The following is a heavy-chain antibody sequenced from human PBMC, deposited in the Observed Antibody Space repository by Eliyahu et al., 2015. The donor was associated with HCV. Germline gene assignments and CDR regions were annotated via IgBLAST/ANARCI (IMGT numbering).Heavy chain of an antibody. CDR2: IKPDGSGE. CDR3: VRDPNWGSGQ. V-gene: IGHV3-7*03. Sequence: EVQLVESGGGLVQPGGSLRLSCAGSGVTFGSHWMSWVRQAPGKGLEWVALIKPDGSGEYYVDSVKGRFTISRDNAKTSLYLQMNSLRAEDTAVYYCVRDPNWGSGQWGQGTLVTVSS. J-gene: IGHJ4*02. CDR1: GVTFGSHW. D-gene: IGHD3-16*01.